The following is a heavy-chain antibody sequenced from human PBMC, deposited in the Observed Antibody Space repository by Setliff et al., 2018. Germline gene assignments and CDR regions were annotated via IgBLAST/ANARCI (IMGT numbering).Heavy chain of an antibody. CDR2: IYHSGST. Sequence: SETLSLTCTVSGGSISSHYWIWIRQPPGKGLEWIGEIYHSGSTNYNPSLKSRVTISVDKSKNQFSLKLSSVTAADTAVYYCARDQKGVVPAAMKAFDIWGQGTMVTVSS. D-gene: IGHD2-2*01. CDR3: ARDQKGVVPAAMKAFDI. V-gene: IGHV4-59*11. CDR1: GGSISSHY. J-gene: IGHJ3*02.